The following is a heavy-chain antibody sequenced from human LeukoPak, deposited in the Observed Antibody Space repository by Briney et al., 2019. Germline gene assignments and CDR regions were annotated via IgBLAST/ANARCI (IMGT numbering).Heavy chain of an antibody. V-gene: IGHV4-34*01. CDR1: GGSFSGYY. D-gene: IGHD3-22*01. J-gene: IGHJ1*01. Sequence: PSETLSLTCAVYGGSFSGYYWSWIRQPPGEGLEWIGEINHSGSTNYDPSLKSRVTISVDTSKNQFSLKLSSVTAADTAVYYCARHRSYYDSSRYFQHWGQGTLVTVSS. CDR3: ARHRSYYDSSRYFQH. CDR2: INHSGST.